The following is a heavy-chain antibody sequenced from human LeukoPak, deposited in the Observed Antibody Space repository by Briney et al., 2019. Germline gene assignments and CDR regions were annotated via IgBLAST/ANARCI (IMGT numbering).Heavy chain of an antibody. Sequence: GGSLRLSCAASGFTFSSYSMNWVRQAPGKGLEWVSSISSSSSYIYYADSVKGRFTISRDNAKNSLYLQMSSLRAEDTAVYYCARGYYDSSGYYPLWGQGTLVTVSS. CDR1: GFTFSSYS. D-gene: IGHD3-22*01. CDR3: ARGYYDSSGYYPL. CDR2: ISSSSSYI. J-gene: IGHJ4*02. V-gene: IGHV3-21*01.